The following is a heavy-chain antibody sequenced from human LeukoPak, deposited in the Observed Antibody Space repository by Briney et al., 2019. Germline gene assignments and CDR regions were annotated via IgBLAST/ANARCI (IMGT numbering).Heavy chain of an antibody. CDR1: GFTFSSYG. D-gene: IGHD2-8*01. CDR2: INSDGGST. J-gene: IGHJ4*02. CDR3: ARGDGPFDY. V-gene: IGHV3-74*01. Sequence: GGSLRLSCAASGFTFSSYGMHWVRQAPGKGVVWVSRINSDGGSTSYADSVKGRFTISRDNAKNTLYLQMNTLRAEDTAVYYCARGDGPFDYWGQGTLVTVSS.